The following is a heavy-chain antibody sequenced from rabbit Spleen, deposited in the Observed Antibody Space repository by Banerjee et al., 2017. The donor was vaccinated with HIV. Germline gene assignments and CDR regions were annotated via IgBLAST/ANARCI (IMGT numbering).Heavy chain of an antibody. Sequence: EQLEESRGGLVKPEGSLTLTCKASGVSLNDKDVMCWVRQAPGKGLEWIACINIVTGKSVYATWAKGRFTISTTSSTTVTLEMTSLTGADTATYFCARHYNDVSSDLWGPGTLVTVS. CDR3: ARHYNDVSSDL. V-gene: IGHV1S45*01. CDR2: INIVTGKS. D-gene: IGHD1-1*01. J-gene: IGHJ3*01. CDR1: GVSLNDKDV.